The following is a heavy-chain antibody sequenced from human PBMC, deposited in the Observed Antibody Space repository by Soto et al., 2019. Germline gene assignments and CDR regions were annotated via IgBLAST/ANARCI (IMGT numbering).Heavy chain of an antibody. CDR3: ARVRAIQLWLPQQYYYDSSGYYEP. Sequence: SETLSLTCTVSGGSISSYYWSWIRQPPGKGLEWIGYIYYSGSTNYNPSLKSRVTISVDTSKNQFSLKLSSVTAADTAVYYCARVRAIQLWLPQQYYYDSSGYYEPWGQGTLVTVSS. J-gene: IGHJ5*02. CDR1: GGSISSYY. V-gene: IGHV4-59*01. CDR2: IYYSGST. D-gene: IGHD3-22*01.